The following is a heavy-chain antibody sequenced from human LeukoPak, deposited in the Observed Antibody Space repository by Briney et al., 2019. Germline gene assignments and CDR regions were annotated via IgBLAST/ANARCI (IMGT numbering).Heavy chain of an antibody. CDR1: GYTFTGYY. D-gene: IGHD6-13*01. V-gene: IGHV1-2*02. CDR2: INPNSGGT. J-gene: IGHJ3*02. CDR3: ARGGYSSSWYGFNAFDI. Sequence: ASVKVSCKASGYTFTGYYMHWVRQAPGQGLEWMGWINPNSGGTNYAQKFQGRVTMTRDTSISTAYMELSRLRSDDTAVYYCARGGYSSSWYGFNAFDIWGQGTTVTVSS.